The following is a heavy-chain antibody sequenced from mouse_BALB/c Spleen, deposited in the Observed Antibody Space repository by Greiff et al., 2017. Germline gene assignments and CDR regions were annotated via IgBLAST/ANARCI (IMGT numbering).Heavy chain of an antibody. CDR1: GYTFTEYT. Sequence: SGPELVKPGASVKISCTTSGYTFTEYTMHWVKQSHGKSLEWIGGINPNNGGTSYNQKFKGKATLTVDNASSTAYLELRSLTSEDPAVYYCAGGKPHAYFDVWGAGTPVTVSS. J-gene: IGHJ1*01. V-gene: IGHV1-18*01. CDR2: INPNNGGT. CDR3: AGGKPHAYFDV.